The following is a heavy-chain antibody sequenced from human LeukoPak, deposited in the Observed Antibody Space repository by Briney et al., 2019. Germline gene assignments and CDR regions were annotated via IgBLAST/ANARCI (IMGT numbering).Heavy chain of an antibody. Sequence: SETLSLTCTVSGGSISNSNYYWGWIRQPPGKGLEWIGSIYYSGGTYYNPSLKSRVTISVDTFKNQFSLKLTSVTAADTAVHFCARVKTREYYFDYWGQGTLVTVSS. CDR3: ARVKTREYYFDY. V-gene: IGHV4-39*07. J-gene: IGHJ4*02. CDR1: GGSISNSNYY. D-gene: IGHD3-10*01. CDR2: IYYSGGT.